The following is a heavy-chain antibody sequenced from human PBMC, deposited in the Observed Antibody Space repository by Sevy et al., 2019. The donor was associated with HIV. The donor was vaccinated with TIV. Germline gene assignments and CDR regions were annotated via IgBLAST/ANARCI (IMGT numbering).Heavy chain of an antibody. V-gene: IGHV1-69*06. D-gene: IGHD3-22*01. Sequence: ASVKVSCKASGGTFSSYAISWVRQAPGQGLEWMGGIIPIFGTANYAQRFQGRVTITADKSTSTAYMELSSLRSEDTAVYYCARVRVITMIVVATFDAFDIWGQGTMVTVSS. J-gene: IGHJ3*02. CDR3: ARVRVITMIVVATFDAFDI. CDR2: IIPIFGTA. CDR1: GGTFSSYA.